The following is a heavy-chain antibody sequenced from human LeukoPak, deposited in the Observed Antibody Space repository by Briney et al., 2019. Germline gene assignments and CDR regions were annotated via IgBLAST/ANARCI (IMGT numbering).Heavy chain of an antibody. D-gene: IGHD6-13*01. CDR2: ISGSGGST. Sequence: PGGSLRLSCAASGFTFSSYAMSWVRQAPGKGLEWVSAISGSGGSTYYADSVKGRFTISRDNAKNSLYLQMNSLRAEDMALYYCAKGVAAAGTHLFDYWGQGTLVTVSS. CDR1: GFTFSSYA. J-gene: IGHJ4*02. V-gene: IGHV3-23*01. CDR3: AKGVAAAGTHLFDY.